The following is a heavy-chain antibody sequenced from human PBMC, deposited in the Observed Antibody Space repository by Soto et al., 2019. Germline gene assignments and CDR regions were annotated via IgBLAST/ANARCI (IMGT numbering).Heavy chain of an antibody. D-gene: IGHD6-6*01. V-gene: IGHV4-61*01. CDR1: GGSVSSGSYY. J-gene: IGHJ6*02. Sequence: QVQLQESGPGLVKPSETLSLTCTVSGGSVSSGSYYWSWIRQPPGKGREWIGYSYYSGSTNYNPSLKSRVTLSVDTSKTQFSLKLSSVTAADTAVSYGAASYSSSSGSDVWGQGTTVTVSS. CDR2: SYYSGST. CDR3: AASYSSSSGSDV.